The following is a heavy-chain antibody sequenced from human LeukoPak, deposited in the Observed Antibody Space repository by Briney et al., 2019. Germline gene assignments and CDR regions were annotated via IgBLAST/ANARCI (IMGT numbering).Heavy chain of an antibody. CDR2: INHSGST. CDR1: GGSISSSSYY. D-gene: IGHD5-18*01. CDR3: ARGRRGYTLRY. Sequence: PSETLSLTCTVSGGSISSSSYYWGWIRQPPGKGLEWIGEINHSGSTNYNPSLKSRVTISVDTSKNQFSLKLSSVTAADTAVYYCARGRRGYTLRYWGQGTLVTVSS. J-gene: IGHJ4*02. V-gene: IGHV4-39*07.